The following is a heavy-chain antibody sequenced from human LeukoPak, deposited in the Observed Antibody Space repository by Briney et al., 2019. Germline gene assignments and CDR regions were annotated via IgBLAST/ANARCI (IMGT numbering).Heavy chain of an antibody. Sequence: GPSLRLSYAPAGFTFDDYSMHSVRHPRRKGLESDSGISWNSGSRGYADSVKGRFTISRDNAKNSLYLQMNSLRAEDTGLYYCAKDWSSLVGATTPFDYWGQGTLVTVSS. CDR2: ISWNSGSR. D-gene: IGHD1-26*01. CDR3: AKDWSSLVGATTPFDY. V-gene: IGHV3-9*01. J-gene: IGHJ4*02. CDR1: GFTFDDYS.